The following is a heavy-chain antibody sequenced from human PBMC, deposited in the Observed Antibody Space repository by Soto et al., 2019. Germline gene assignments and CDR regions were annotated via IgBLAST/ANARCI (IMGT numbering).Heavy chain of an antibody. Sequence: SETLSLTCTVSGGSISSYYWSWIRQPPGKGLEWIGYIYYSGSTNYSPSLKSRVTISVDTSKNQFSLKLSSVTAADTAVYYCASSRYYYGSGSYDYYYYYGMDVWGQGTTVTVSS. D-gene: IGHD3-10*01. V-gene: IGHV4-59*01. CDR1: GGSISSYY. CDR3: ASSRYYYGSGSYDYYYYYGMDV. CDR2: IYYSGST. J-gene: IGHJ6*02.